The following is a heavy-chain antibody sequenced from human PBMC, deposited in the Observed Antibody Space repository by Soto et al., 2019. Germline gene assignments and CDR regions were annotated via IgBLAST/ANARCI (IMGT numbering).Heavy chain of an antibody. D-gene: IGHD3-22*01. Sequence: PSETLSLTCTVSGGSISSYYWSWIRQPPGKGLEWIGYIYYSGSTNYNPSLKSRVTISVDTSKNQFSLKLSSVTAADTAVYYCARDREDYYDSSGYYPYLDYWGQGTLVTVSS. V-gene: IGHV4-59*01. J-gene: IGHJ4*02. CDR2: IYYSGST. CDR3: ARDREDYYDSSGYYPYLDY. CDR1: GGSISSYY.